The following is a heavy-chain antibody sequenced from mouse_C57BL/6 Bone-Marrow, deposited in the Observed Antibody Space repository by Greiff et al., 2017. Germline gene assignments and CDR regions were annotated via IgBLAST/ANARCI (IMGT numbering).Heavy chain of an antibody. V-gene: IGHV1-82*01. Sequence: VQGVESGPELVKPGASVKISCKASGYAFSSSWMNWVKQRPGKGLEWIGRIYPGDGDTNYNGKFKGKATLTADKSSSTAYMQLSSLTSEDSAVYFCARNSRFAYWGQGTLVTVSA. CDR1: GYAFSSSW. CDR2: IYPGDGDT. CDR3: ARNSRFAY. J-gene: IGHJ3*01. D-gene: IGHD6-1*01.